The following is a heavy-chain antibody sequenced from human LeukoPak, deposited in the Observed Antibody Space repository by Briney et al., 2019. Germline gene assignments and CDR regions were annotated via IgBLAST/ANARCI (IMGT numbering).Heavy chain of an antibody. Sequence: GGSLRLSCVASGFTFNSYAMHWVRRAPGKGLEWVSSISDDVATTYYADSVKGRFTISRDNSKNTLYLQMNSLRAEDTAVYYCAKIGGLYYYYYYMDVWGKGTTVTVSS. V-gene: IGHV3-23*01. CDR1: GFTFNSYA. CDR3: AKIGGLYYYYYYMDV. J-gene: IGHJ6*03. D-gene: IGHD4-23*01. CDR2: ISDDVATT.